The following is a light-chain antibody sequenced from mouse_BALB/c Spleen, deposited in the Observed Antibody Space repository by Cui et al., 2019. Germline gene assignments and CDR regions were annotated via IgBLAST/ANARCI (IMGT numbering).Light chain of an antibody. J-gene: IGKJ2*01. CDR2: RAS. CDR1: ESVDSYGNSF. Sequence: DSVLTQSPASLAVYLGQRATISCIASESVDSYGNSFMNWYQQNPGQPPKLLIYRASNLESGIPARFSGSGFRTDFTLTINPVEADDVATYYCQQSNEDPYTFGGGSKLEIK. CDR3: QQSNEDPYT. V-gene: IGKV3-5*01.